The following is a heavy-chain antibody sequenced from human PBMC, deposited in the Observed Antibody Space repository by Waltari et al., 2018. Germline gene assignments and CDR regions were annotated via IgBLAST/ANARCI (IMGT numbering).Heavy chain of an antibody. CDR2: IYWDDDK. V-gene: IGHV2-5*02. CDR1: GFSLSTTGVA. CDR3: ALSRKFGGIWYSFNY. J-gene: IGHJ4*02. D-gene: IGHD6-13*01. Sequence: QITWKESGPTLVKPTQTLTLTCTFSGFSLSTTGVAVGWIRQPPGKALEWLALIYWDDDKHYSPSRKSMLTITKYTSRHQVVLTMTNMGPVDSGTYFCALSRKFGGIWYSFNYWGQVTLVTVSS.